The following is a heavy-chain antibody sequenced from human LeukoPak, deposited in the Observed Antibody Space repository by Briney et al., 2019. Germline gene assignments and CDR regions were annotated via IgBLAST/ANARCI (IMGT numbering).Heavy chain of an antibody. D-gene: IGHD6-19*01. CDR2: INPNSGGT. CDR1: GYTFTGYY. Sequence: VASVKVSCKASGYTFTGYYMHWVRQAPGQGLGWMGWINPNSGGTNYAQKFQGRVTMTRDTSISTAYMELSRLRSDDAAVYYCARALVAGMFDPWGQGTLVIVSS. CDR3: ARALVAGMFDP. V-gene: IGHV1-2*02. J-gene: IGHJ5*02.